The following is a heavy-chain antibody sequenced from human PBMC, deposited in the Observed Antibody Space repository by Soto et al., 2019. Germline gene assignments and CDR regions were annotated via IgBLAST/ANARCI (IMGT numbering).Heavy chain of an antibody. Sequence: SETLSLTCAVSGYSISSGYYWGWTRQPPGKGLEWIGSIYHSGSTYYNPSLKSRVTISVDTSKNQFSLKLSSVTAADTAVYYCARDLNGGIDVWGQGTTVTVSS. D-gene: IGHD1-1*01. CDR2: IYHSGST. CDR1: GYSISSGYY. V-gene: IGHV4-38-2*02. CDR3: ARDLNGGIDV. J-gene: IGHJ6*02.